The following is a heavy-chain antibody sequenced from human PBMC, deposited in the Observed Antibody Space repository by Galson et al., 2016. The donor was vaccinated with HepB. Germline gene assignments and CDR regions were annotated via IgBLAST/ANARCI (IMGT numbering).Heavy chain of an antibody. CDR2: VNSDGSST. CDR3: AREGYGPLYYYFYYMDV. V-gene: IGHV3-74*01. D-gene: IGHD5-18*01. J-gene: IGHJ6*03. Sequence: SLRLSCAASGFPFSSYLMHWVRQAPGKGLVWVSRVNSDGSSTSYADSVKGRFTISNDNAKNTLYLQMNSLRAEDTAVYFCAREGYGPLYYYFYYMDVWGKGTTVTVSS. CDR1: GFPFSSYL.